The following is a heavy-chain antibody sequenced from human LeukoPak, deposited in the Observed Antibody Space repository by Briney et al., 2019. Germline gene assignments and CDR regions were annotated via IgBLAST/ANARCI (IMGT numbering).Heavy chain of an antibody. D-gene: IGHD4-17*01. CDR2: IRYDGSNK. CDR1: GFTFSSYG. J-gene: IGHJ5*02. V-gene: IGHV3-30*02. CDR3: AKDPHDYGDYPPANWFDP. Sequence: TGESLRLSCAASGFTFSSYGMHWVRQAPGKGLEWVAFIRYDGSNKYYADSVKGRFTISRDNSKNTLYLQMNSLRAEDTAVYYCAKDPHDYGDYPPANWFDPWGQGTLVTVSS.